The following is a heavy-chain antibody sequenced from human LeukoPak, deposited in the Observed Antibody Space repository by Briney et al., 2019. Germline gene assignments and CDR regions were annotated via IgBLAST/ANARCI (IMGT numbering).Heavy chain of an antibody. Sequence: PSETLSLTCTVSGDSISSGSYYWSWIRQPAGKGLEWIGRIYTSGSTNYNPSLKSRVTISVDTSKNQFSLKLSSVTAADTAVYYCARDSGLLRGYYFDYWGQGTLVTVSS. D-gene: IGHD3-10*01. CDR1: GDSISSGSYY. CDR3: ARDSGLLRGYYFDY. V-gene: IGHV4-61*02. CDR2: IYTSGST. J-gene: IGHJ4*02.